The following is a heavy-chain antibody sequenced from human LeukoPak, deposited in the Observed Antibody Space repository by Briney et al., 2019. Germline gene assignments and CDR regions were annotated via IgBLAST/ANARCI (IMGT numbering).Heavy chain of an antibody. CDR3: ARVLYHRVWWLRIFDY. V-gene: IGHV3-7*01. Sequence: GGSLRLSCLASGLTFSRYWMSWVRQAPSKGREGVANIKQDGSEKYYVDSLKGRFTIYRDNAKTSLYLQRNSLRAEDTAVYYCARVLYHRVWWLRIFDYLGQGTLVTVSS. D-gene: IGHD5-12*01. CDR2: IKQDGSEK. J-gene: IGHJ4*02. CDR1: GLTFSRYW.